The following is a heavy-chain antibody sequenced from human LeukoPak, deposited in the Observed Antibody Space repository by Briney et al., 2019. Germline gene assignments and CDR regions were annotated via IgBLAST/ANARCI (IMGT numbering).Heavy chain of an antibody. CDR3: ARSIAAAGYKYNWFDP. CDR1: GGSFSGYY. D-gene: IGHD6-13*01. CDR2: INHSGST. Sequence: SETLSLTCAVYGGSFSGYYWSRIRQPPGKGLEWIGEINHSGSTNYNPSLKSRVTISVDTSKNQFSLKLSSVTAADTAVYYCARSIAAAGYKYNWFDPWGQGNLVTVSS. V-gene: IGHV4-34*01. J-gene: IGHJ5*02.